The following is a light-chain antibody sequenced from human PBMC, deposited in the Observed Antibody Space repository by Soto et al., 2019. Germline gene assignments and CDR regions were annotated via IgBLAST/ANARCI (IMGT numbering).Light chain of an antibody. CDR1: QSVSSSY. J-gene: IGKJ2*01. CDR3: QQYGSSPHT. V-gene: IGKV3-20*01. Sequence: EIVLTQSPGTPSLSPGERATLSCRASQSVSSSYLAWYQQKPGQAPRLLIYGASSRATGIPDRFSVSGSGTDFTLTISRLEPEDFAVYYCQQYGSSPHTFGQGTKREIK. CDR2: GAS.